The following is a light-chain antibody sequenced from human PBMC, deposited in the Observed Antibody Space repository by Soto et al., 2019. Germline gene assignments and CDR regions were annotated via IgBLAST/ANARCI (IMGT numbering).Light chain of an antibody. CDR3: SSYRSGGTFV. V-gene: IGLV2-14*01. Sequence: QSALTQPASVSGSPGQSITISCTGTSSDIGRYKFVSWFQQHPGKAPKLMIFEGTNRPSGISNRFSGSKSGNTASLTISGLQADYEAIYFCSSYRSGGTFVFGSGTKLTVL. J-gene: IGLJ1*01. CDR1: SSDIGRYKF. CDR2: EGT.